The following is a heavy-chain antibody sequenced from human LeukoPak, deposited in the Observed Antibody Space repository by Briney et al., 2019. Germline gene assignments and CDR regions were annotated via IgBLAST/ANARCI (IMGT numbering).Heavy chain of an antibody. V-gene: IGHV3-23*01. CDR1: GFTFSSYA. Sequence: GGSLRLSCAASGFTFSSYAMSWVRQAPGKGLEWVSAISGSAGSTYYADSVKGRFTISRDNSKNTLYLQMNGLRAEDTAVYYCAKDQRRVLEPNYYYYGMDVWGQGTTVTVSS. D-gene: IGHD3-10*02. J-gene: IGHJ6*02. CDR3: AKDQRRVLEPNYYYYGMDV. CDR2: ISGSAGST.